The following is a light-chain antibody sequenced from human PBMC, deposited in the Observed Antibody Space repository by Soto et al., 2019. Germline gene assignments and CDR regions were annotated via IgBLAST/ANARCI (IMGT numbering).Light chain of an antibody. J-gene: IGKJ1*01. Sequence: EIVLTQSPGTLSLSPGERATLSCRASQSVSSSYLAWYQQKPGQAPPLLIYGASSRATGIPARFSGSGSGTDFSLTISRLEPEDFAVYYCQQYGSSPRTFGQGTKVDIK. V-gene: IGKV3-20*01. CDR2: GAS. CDR1: QSVSSSY. CDR3: QQYGSSPRT.